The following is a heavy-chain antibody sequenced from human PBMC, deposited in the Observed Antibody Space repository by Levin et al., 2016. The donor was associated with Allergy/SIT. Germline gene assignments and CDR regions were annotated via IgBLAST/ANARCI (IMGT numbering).Heavy chain of an antibody. D-gene: IGHD3-16*02. Sequence: ASVKVSCKASGYTFTGYYMHWVRQAPGQGLEWMGWINPNSGGTNYAQKFQGWVSMTRDTSISTAYMELSRLRSDDTAVYYCARVGPYYDYVWGSYRPSAWFDPWGQGTLVTVSS. CDR3: ARVGPYYDYVWGSYRPSAWFDP. CDR2: INPNSGGT. J-gene: IGHJ5*02. CDR1: GYTFTGYY. V-gene: IGHV1-2*04.